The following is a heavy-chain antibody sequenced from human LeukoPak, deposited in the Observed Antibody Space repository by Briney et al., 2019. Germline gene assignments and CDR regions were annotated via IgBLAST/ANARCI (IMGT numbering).Heavy chain of an antibody. J-gene: IGHJ4*02. CDR1: GFTFSSYG. Sequence: SGGSLRLSCAASGFTFSSYGMHWVRQAPGKGLEWVAVIWYDGSNKYYADSVKGRFTISRDNSKNALYLQMNSLRAEDTTVYYCARPYYDSSGYSPGYWGQGTLVTVSS. V-gene: IGHV3-33*08. D-gene: IGHD3-22*01. CDR3: ARPYYDSSGYSPGY. CDR2: IWYDGSNK.